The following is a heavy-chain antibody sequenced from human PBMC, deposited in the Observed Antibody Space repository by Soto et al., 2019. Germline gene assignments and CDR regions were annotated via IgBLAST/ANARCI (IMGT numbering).Heavy chain of an antibody. CDR1: GGTFSSYA. V-gene: IGHV1-69*13. CDR3: ARDSRPYSSGPYYYGMDV. Sequence: SVKVSCKASGGTFSSYAISWVRQAPGQGLEWMGGIIPIFGTANYAQKFQGRVTITADESTSTAYMELSSLRSEDTAVYYCARDSRPYSSGPYYYGMDVWGQGTKVTVSS. D-gene: IGHD6-19*01. CDR2: IIPIFGTA. J-gene: IGHJ6*02.